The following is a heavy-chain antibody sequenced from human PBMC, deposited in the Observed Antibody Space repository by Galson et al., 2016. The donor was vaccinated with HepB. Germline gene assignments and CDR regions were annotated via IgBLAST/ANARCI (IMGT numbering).Heavy chain of an antibody. CDR2: IYWDDDT. Sequence: PALVKPTQTLTLTCTFSGFSLSTTRMGVGWIRQSPGKALEWLALIYWDDDTRYSPSLRNRLTITKDASRNQVVLTMTDMDPADSATYYCAQRGVFGYCTNGGQAEPCTVGFDMWGRGTMVTVSS. V-gene: IGHV2-5*02. CDR3: AQRGVFGYCTNGGQAEPCTVGFDM. D-gene: IGHD2-8*01. CDR1: GFSLSTTRMG. J-gene: IGHJ3*02.